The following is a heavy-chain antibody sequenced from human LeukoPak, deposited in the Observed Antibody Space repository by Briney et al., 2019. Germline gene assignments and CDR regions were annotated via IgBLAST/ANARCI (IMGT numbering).Heavy chain of an antibody. CDR3: ARDGHDSSGYYPRFDY. Sequence: SVKVSCKASGGTFSSYAISWVRQAPGQGLEWMGGIIPIFGTANYARKFQGRVTITTDESTSTAYMELSSLRSEDTAVYYCARDGHDSSGYYPRFDYWGQGTLVTVSS. CDR1: GGTFSSYA. D-gene: IGHD3-22*01. V-gene: IGHV1-69*05. J-gene: IGHJ4*02. CDR2: IIPIFGTA.